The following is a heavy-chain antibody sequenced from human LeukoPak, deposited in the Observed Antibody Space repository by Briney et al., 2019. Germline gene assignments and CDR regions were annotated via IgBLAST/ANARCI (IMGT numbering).Heavy chain of an antibody. D-gene: IGHD6-19*01. CDR2: ISYDGSNK. CDR1: GFTFSSYG. Sequence: GGSLRLSCAASGFTFSSYGMHWVRQAPGKGLEWVAVISYDGSNKYYADSVKGRFTISRDNSKNTLYLQMNSLRAEDTAVYYCAKTRSYSSGWYVLDYWRQGTLVTVSS. V-gene: IGHV3-30*18. J-gene: IGHJ4*02. CDR3: AKTRSYSSGWYVLDY.